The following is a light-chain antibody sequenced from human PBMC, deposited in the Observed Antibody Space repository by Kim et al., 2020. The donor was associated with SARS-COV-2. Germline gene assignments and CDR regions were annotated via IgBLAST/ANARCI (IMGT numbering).Light chain of an antibody. J-gene: IGKJ2*03. CDR1: QDIYNN. CDR3: QQYAKRLS. CDR2: DAS. V-gene: IGKV1-33*01. Sequence: LSGSVGDRVTITCQARQDIYNNLNWYQQKAGKAPKLLIFDASNLDIGVPSRFSGSGSGTDFTFTISSLQPEDIATYYCQQYAKRLSFGQGTKLEI.